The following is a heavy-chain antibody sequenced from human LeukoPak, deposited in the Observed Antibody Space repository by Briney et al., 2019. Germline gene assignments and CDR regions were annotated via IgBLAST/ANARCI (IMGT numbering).Heavy chain of an antibody. CDR1: GFTFDDYA. Sequence: SLRLSCAASGFTFDDYAMHWVRQAPGKGLEWVSGISWNSGSIGYADSVKGRFTISRDNAKNSLYLQMNSLRAEDTALYYCAKDITGYYGSGSLDYWGQGTLVTVSS. V-gene: IGHV3-9*01. J-gene: IGHJ4*02. CDR2: ISWNSGSI. D-gene: IGHD3-10*01. CDR3: AKDITGYYGSGSLDY.